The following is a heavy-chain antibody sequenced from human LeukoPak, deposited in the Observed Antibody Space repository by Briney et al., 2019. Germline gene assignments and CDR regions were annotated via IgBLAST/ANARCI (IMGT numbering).Heavy chain of an antibody. CDR3: ASKSRYCTNGVCRLYYYYMDV. Sequence: ASVKVSCTASGYTFTSYGISWVRQAPGQGLEWMGWISAYNGNTNYAQKFQGRVTITADKSTSTAYMELSSLRSEDTAVYYCASKSRYCTNGVCRLYYYYMDVWGKGTTVTVSS. J-gene: IGHJ6*03. V-gene: IGHV1-18*01. CDR2: ISAYNGNT. D-gene: IGHD2-8*01. CDR1: GYTFTSYG.